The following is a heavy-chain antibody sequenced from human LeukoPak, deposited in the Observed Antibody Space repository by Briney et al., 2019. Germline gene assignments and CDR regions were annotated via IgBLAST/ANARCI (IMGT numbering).Heavy chain of an antibody. CDR2: IIPIFGTA. D-gene: IGHD5-18*01. CDR3: ARDLEAGEGGYSYGLLHYYMDV. J-gene: IGHJ6*03. Sequence: SVKVSCQASGCTFSSHAISWVRQAPGQGLEWMGRIIPIFGTANYAQKFQGRVTITADKSTSTAYMELSSLRSEDTAVYYCARDLEAGEGGYSYGLLHYYMDVWGKGTTVTASS. V-gene: IGHV1-69*06. CDR1: GCTFSSHA.